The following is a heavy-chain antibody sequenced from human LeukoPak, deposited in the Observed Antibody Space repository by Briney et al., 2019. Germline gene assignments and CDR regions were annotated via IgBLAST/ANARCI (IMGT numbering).Heavy chain of an antibody. CDR1: GFTFTSYG. D-gene: IGHD1-1*01. CDR3: ARARAGPPLNWFDP. V-gene: IGHV3-33*01. Sequence: PGGSLRLSCAASGFTFTSYGMHWVRHAPGKGLEWVAVIWYDGSNKYYADSVKGRFTISRDNSKNTLYLQMNSLRAEDTAVYYCARARAGPPLNWFDPWGQGTLVTVSS. J-gene: IGHJ5*02. CDR2: IWYDGSNK.